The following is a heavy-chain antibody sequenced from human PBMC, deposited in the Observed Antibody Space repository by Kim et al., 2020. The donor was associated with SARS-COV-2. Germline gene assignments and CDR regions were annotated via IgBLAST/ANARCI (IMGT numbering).Heavy chain of an antibody. CDR3: ARDLSGSDDL. CDR2: SNEDGSIT. CDR1: GFTFSKYW. D-gene: IGHD5-12*01. Sequence: GGSLRLSCAASGFTFSKYWMHWVRQVPGEGLVWVSRSNEDGSITNYADSVRGRFTISRDNAMSTLYLQMNSLGAEDTALYYCARDLSGSDDLWGEGTLVTVSS. V-gene: IGHV3-74*01. J-gene: IGHJ5*02.